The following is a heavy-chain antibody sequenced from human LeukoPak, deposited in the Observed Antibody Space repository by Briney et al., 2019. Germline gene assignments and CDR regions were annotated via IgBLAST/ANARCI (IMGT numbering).Heavy chain of an antibody. CDR1: GGSISSYY. J-gene: IGHJ6*03. V-gene: IGHV4-59*08. CDR2: IYYSGST. CDR3: ARRGISQGYYMDV. D-gene: IGHD6-13*01. Sequence: SETLSLTCTVSGGSISSYYWSWIRQPPGKGLEWIGYIYYSGSTNYNPSLKSRVIISVDTSKNQFSLKLSSVTAADTAVFYCARRGISQGYYMDVWGKGTTVTISS.